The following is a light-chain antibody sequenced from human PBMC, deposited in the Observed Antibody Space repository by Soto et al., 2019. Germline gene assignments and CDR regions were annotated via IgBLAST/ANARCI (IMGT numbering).Light chain of an antibody. V-gene: IGLV2-8*01. J-gene: IGLJ2*01. Sequence: QSALTQPPSASGSPGQSVTISCIGTSSDVSGYNYVSWYQQHPGKAPKLMIYEVSKRPSAVPDRFSCSKSGNTASLTVSGLQAEDEADYYCSSYAASNNLGVFGGGTKVTVL. CDR2: EVS. CDR3: SSYAASNNLGV. CDR1: SSDVSGYNY.